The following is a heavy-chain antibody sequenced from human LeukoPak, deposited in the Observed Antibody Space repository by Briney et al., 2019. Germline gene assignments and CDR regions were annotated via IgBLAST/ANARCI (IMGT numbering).Heavy chain of an antibody. J-gene: IGHJ4*02. Sequence: GGSLRLYCTASGFTFSSYSMNWVRQAPGKGLEWVSSISSSSSYIYYADSVKGRFTISRDNAKNSLYLQMNSLRAEDTAVYYCARAASVRGVIIIDYWGQGTLVTVSS. CDR2: ISSSSSYI. CDR1: GFTFSSYS. CDR3: ARAASVRGVIIIDY. V-gene: IGHV3-21*01. D-gene: IGHD3-10*01.